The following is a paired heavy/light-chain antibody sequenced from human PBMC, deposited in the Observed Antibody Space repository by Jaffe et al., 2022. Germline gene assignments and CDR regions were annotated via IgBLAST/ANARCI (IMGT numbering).Heavy chain of an antibody. V-gene: IGHV3-15*01. CDR2: IKSKGDGGTI. CDR1: GFTFSNAW. D-gene: IGHD1-1*01. CDR3: TTDLVDDWKKVGY. Sequence: EVLLVESGGGLVKPGGSLRLSCAASGFTFSNAWMSWVRQAPGKGLEWVGRIKSKGDGGTIDYAAPVKGRFIVSRDDSRSTLYLQMNSLRIEDAAVYYCTTDLVDDWKKVGYWGQGTLVTVSS. J-gene: IGHJ4*02.
Light chain of an antibody. V-gene: IGKV1-27*01. J-gene: IGKJ4*01. Sequence: DIQMTQSPSSLSASVGDRVTITCRASQGITNYLAWYQQKPGKVPNLLISAASTLQSGVPSRFSGSGSGTDFTLTISSLQPEDVATYYCQKYNGAPLTFGGGTKVEIK. CDR3: QKYNGAPLT. CDR2: AAS. CDR1: QGITNY.